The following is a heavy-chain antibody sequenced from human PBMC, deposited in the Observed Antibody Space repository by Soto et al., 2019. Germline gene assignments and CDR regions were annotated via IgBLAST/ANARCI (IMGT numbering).Heavy chain of an antibody. Sequence: QVQLVQSGAEVKKPGSSVKVSCKASGGTFSSYAISWVRQAPGQGLEWMGGIIPIFGTADYAQKFQGRVTITACXXTXPAYMELSSMRAEDTAVYYCASHCGGDCYSRSPPYYYYGMDVWGQGTTVTVSS. CDR1: GGTFSSYA. CDR2: IIPIFGTA. CDR3: ASHCGGDCYSRSPPYYYYGMDV. D-gene: IGHD2-21*02. V-gene: IGHV1-69*12. J-gene: IGHJ6*02.